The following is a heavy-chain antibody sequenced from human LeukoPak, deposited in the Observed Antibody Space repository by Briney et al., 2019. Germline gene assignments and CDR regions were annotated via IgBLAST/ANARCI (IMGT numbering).Heavy chain of an antibody. CDR2: ISSSSSYI. V-gene: IGHV3-21*04. CDR1: GFTFSSYC. J-gene: IGHJ3*02. D-gene: IGHD3-10*01. CDR3: ARDVAIWFGEYYDI. Sequence: GGSLTLSCVASGFTFSSYCTNWVRQAPGKGLEWISSISSSSSYIYYADSVKGRFTISRNNTKTSLYLQMNSLRAEATALYYCARDVAIWFGEYYDIWGQGTMVTVSS.